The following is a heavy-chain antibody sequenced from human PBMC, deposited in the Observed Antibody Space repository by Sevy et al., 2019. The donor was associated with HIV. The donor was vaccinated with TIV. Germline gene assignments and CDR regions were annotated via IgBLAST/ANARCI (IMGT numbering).Heavy chain of an antibody. V-gene: IGHV5-51*01. CDR1: GYSFTSYW. CDR2: IYPGDSDT. CDR3: ARRGYCSSTSCYNPNWFDP. Sequence: GEALKISCKGSGYSFTSYWIGWVRQMPGKGLEWMGIIYPGDSDTRYSPSFQGQVTISADKSISTAYLQWSSLKASDTAMYYCARRGYCSSTSCYNPNWFDPWGQGTLVTVSS. D-gene: IGHD2-2*02. J-gene: IGHJ5*02.